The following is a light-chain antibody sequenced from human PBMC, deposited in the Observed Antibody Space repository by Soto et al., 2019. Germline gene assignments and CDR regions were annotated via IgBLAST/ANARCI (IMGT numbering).Light chain of an antibody. CDR2: DAS. V-gene: IGKV3-11*01. CDR1: QSVSTY. CDR3: QQRSSWWS. Sequence: EVVLTQSPATLSLSPGERATLSCRASQSVSTYLAWYQQRPGQAPRLLIYDASNGATGVPARFSGSGSGTDFTLTISSLEPEDFAVYYCQQRSSWWSFGQGTKVDI. J-gene: IGKJ1*01.